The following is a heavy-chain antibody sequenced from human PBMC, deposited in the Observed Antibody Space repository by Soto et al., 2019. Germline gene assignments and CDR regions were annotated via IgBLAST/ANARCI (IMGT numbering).Heavy chain of an antibody. CDR2: VDPIFDFS. Sequence: QVQLVQSGAEVKKPGSSLRVSCRASGGTFDSYSISWVRQAPGQGLEWLGKVDPIFDFSRYAPKLQGRVTITADKSTSIAYMDLSGLTSQDTAVYYCATGAVGGRQQLVRDAFDFWGQGTKVTVSS. D-gene: IGHD6-13*01. J-gene: IGHJ3*01. V-gene: IGHV1-69*02. CDR1: GGTFDSYS. CDR3: ATGAVGGRQQLVRDAFDF.